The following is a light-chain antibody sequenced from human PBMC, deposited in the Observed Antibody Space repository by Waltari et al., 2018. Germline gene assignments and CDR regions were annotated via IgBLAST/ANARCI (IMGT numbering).Light chain of an antibody. Sequence: QSALTQPPPVSGSPGQSVPIHCTGTSSDVVGTGYVSWSQQYPGKAPKLIIYDVDKGASGGPDRFSGSKSGNRASLTIARLLSEDEAHYYCCSYAGSARLFSSGTKVTVL. CDR2: DVD. J-gene: IGLJ2*01. CDR3: CSYAGSARL. CDR1: SSDVVGTGY. V-gene: IGLV2-11*01.